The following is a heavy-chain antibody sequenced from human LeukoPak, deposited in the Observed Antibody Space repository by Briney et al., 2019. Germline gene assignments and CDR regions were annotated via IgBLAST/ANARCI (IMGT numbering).Heavy chain of an antibody. D-gene: IGHD7-27*01. V-gene: IGHV1-2*06. CDR1: GYTFNGYF. Sequence: ASVKVFCNTSGYTFNGYFIHWVRQAAGQGLEWMGRINPSSGVTEYAQNFQGRVAMSRDTSISTASMELSWLTSDDTAVYYCARDLSSTPNWEFDYWGQGTLVTVCS. J-gene: IGHJ4*02. CDR3: ARDLSSTPNWEFDY. CDR2: INPSSGVT.